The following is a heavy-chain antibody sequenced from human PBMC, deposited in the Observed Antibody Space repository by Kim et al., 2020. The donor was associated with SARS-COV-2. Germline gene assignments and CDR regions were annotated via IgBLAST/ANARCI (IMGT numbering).Heavy chain of an antibody. D-gene: IGHD6-6*01. Sequence: GGSLRLSCAGSGFTFSSYWMHWVRQAPGKGLVWVSRISSDGNTTSYADSVKGRFTISRDNAKNTLYLQMNSLRVEDTAVYYCARTESSRSSPLGYYYGMDVWGQGTTVTVSS. J-gene: IGHJ6*02. CDR2: ISSDGNTT. V-gene: IGHV3-74*01. CDR3: ARTESSRSSPLGYYYGMDV. CDR1: GFTFSSYW.